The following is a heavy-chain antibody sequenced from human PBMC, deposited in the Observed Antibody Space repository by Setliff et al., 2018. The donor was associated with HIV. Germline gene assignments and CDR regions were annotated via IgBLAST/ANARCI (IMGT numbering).Heavy chain of an antibody. Sequence: PSETLSLTCNVSGYSIRDGYYWAWIRQPPGKGLEWIGSVYHRGNTHYNPSLWSRVTMSVDTSKNQFSVRLTSVTAADTAVYFCARDVARFDYDTGGYYVSHFDYWGQGTQVTVSS. J-gene: IGHJ4*02. D-gene: IGHD3-22*01. CDR2: VYHRGNT. V-gene: IGHV4-38-2*02. CDR1: GYSIRDGYY. CDR3: ARDVARFDYDTGGYYVSHFDY.